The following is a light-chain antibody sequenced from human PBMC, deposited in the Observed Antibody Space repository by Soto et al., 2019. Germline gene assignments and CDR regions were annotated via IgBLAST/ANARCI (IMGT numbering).Light chain of an antibody. V-gene: IGKV3D-15*02. CDR1: QTLRRT. Sequence: EIVLMQSPGTLSLSAGERATLSCRASQTLRRTYKAWYQQKAGQAPRLVSYDASNRATGIPARFSGSGSGTEFTLTISSLQSEDFAVYYCQQYNNWWTFGQGTKVDI. CDR2: DAS. J-gene: IGKJ1*01. CDR3: QQYNNWWT.